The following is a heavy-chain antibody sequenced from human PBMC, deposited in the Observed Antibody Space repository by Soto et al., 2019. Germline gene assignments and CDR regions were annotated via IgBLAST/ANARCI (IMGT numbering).Heavy chain of an antibody. CDR2: INGDGGTT. V-gene: IGHV3-74*01. Sequence: EVQLVESGGGLVQPGGSLRLSCAASGFTFSSYWMHWVRQAPGQGLVWVSRINGDGGTTNYADSVKGRFTISRDNAKNTLFLQMNSLRVEDAAVYYCARVGGSSWHWGQGTLVTVSS. CDR1: GFTFSSYW. CDR3: ARVGGSSWH. D-gene: IGHD6-6*01. J-gene: IGHJ4*02.